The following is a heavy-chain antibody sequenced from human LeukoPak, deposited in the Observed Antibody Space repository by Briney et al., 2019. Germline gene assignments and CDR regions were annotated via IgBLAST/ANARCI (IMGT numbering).Heavy chain of an antibody. CDR3: ARGGQQWLVLSPAEYFQH. V-gene: IGHV1-18*01. J-gene: IGHJ1*01. CDR1: GYTFTSYG. Sequence: ASVKVSCKASGYTFTSYGISWVRQAPGQGLEWMGRISAYNGNTNYAQKLQGRVTMTTGTSTSTAYMELRSLRSDDTAVYYCARGGQQWLVLSPAEYFQHWGQGTLVTVSS. CDR2: ISAYNGNT. D-gene: IGHD6-19*01.